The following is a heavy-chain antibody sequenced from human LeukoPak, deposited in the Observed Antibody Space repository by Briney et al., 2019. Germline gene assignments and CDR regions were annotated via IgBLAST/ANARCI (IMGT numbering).Heavy chain of an antibody. CDR1: GGSISSGDYY. V-gene: IGHV4-30-4*01. CDR2: IYYSGST. Sequence: SETLSLTCTVSGGSISSGDYYWSWIRQPPGKGLEWIGYIYYSGSTYYNPSLKSRVTISVDTSKNQFSLKLSSVTAADTAVYYCARGYYDFWSGSLGALDYWGQGTLVTVSS. J-gene: IGHJ4*02. CDR3: ARGYYDFWSGSLGALDY. D-gene: IGHD3-3*01.